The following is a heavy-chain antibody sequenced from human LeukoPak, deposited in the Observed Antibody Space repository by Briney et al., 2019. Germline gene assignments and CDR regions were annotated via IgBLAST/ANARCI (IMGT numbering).Heavy chain of an antibody. CDR3: ASGGLGARKYYSDPFHY. V-gene: IGHV3-53*01. CDR2: LYAGGST. D-gene: IGHD3-10*01. J-gene: IGHJ4*02. Sequence: GGSLRLSCAASGFTVSSNYMTWVRQAPGKGLEWVSILYAGGSTYYADSVRGRFTMSRDSSKNTVCLQMNSLRAEDTAVYYCASGGLGARKYYSDPFHYWGQGTLVTVSS. CDR1: GFTVSSNY.